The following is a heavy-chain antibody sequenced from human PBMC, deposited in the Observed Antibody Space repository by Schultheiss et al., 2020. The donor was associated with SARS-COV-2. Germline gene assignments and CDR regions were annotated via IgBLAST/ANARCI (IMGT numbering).Heavy chain of an antibody. CDR1: GFTFSSYA. J-gene: IGHJ4*02. CDR3: ARVDTAMVRFDY. CDR2: INSDGSST. Sequence: GGSLRLSCAASGFTFSSYAMHWVRQAPGKGLVWVSRINSDGSSTSYADSVKGRFTISRDNSKNTLYLQMNSLRAEDTAVYYCARVDTAMVRFDYWGQGTLVTVSS. D-gene: IGHD5-18*01. V-gene: IGHV3-74*01.